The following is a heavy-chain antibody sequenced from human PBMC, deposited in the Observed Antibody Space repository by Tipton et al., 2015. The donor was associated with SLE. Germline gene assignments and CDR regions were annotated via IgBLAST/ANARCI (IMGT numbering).Heavy chain of an antibody. CDR3: ASLGY. Sequence: TLSLTCTVYGGSFSGYYWSWIRRPPGKGLEWIGEINHSGSTNYNPSLKSRVTISVDTSKNQFSLKLSSVTAADTAVYYCASLGYWGQGTLVTVSS. J-gene: IGHJ4*02. CDR1: GGSFSGYY. V-gene: IGHV4-34*01. CDR2: INHSGST.